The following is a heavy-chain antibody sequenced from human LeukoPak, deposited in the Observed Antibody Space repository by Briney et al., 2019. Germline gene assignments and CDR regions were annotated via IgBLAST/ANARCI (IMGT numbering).Heavy chain of an antibody. J-gene: IGHJ4*02. D-gene: IGHD3-22*01. V-gene: IGHV3-7*01. Sequence: GGSLRLSCEASGFTFSSYWMSWVCQAPGKGLEWVSNIKQDGSEKYYVDSVKTRFTISRDNAKKSLYLQMNSLRAEDTAVYYCARFGGYYVRYFDYWGQGTLVTVSS. CDR3: ARFGGYYVRYFDY. CDR1: GFTFSSYW. CDR2: IKQDGSEK.